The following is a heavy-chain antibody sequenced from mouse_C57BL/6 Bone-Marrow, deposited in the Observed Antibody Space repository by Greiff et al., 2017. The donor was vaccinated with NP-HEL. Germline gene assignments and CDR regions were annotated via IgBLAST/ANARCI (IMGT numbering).Heavy chain of an antibody. CDR2: IYPRDGST. V-gene: IGHV1-85*01. D-gene: IGHD1-1*01. CDR1: GYTFTSYD. J-gene: IGHJ1*03. CDR3: ARSGYYGSRGDWYFDV. Sequence: VQLQQSGPELVKPGASVKLSCKASGYTFTSYDINWVKQRPGQGLEWIGWIYPRDGSTKYNEKFKGKATLTVDTSSSTAYMELHSLTSEDSAVYFCARSGYYGSRGDWYFDVWGTGTTVTVSS.